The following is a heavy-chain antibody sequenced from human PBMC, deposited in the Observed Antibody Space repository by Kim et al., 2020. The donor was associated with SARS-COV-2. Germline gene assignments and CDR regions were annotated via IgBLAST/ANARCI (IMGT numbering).Heavy chain of an antibody. V-gene: IGHV3-21*01. D-gene: IGHD2-15*01. CDR1: GFTFSSYS. Sequence: GGSLRLSCAASGFTFSSYSMNWVRQAPGKGLEWVSSISSSSSYIYYADSVKGRFTISRDNAKNSLYLQMNSLRAEDTAVYYCARVHPEDCSGGSCYFSYYYYGMDVWGQGTTVTVSS. CDR2: ISSSSSYI. J-gene: IGHJ6*02. CDR3: ARVHPEDCSGGSCYFSYYYYGMDV.